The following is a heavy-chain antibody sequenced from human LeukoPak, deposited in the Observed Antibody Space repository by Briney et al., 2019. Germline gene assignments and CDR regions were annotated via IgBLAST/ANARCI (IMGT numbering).Heavy chain of an antibody. J-gene: IGHJ4*02. CDR1: GFTFSDYW. CDR3: KSGGAAPGSFDN. CDR2: IKYDGDEE. Sequence: GGSLRLSCAASGFTFSDYWMSWMRQAPGKGLEWVANIKYDGDEEYYVDSVKGRFTISRDNAKNSVYLQLDSLRVEDTAVYYCKSGGAAPGSFDNWGQGTLVTVSP. V-gene: IGHV3-7*01. D-gene: IGHD1-1*01.